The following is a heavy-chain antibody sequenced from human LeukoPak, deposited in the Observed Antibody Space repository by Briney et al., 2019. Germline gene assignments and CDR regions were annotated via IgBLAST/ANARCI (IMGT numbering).Heavy chain of an antibody. Sequence: ASVKVSCTASGYTFTSYYIHWVRQDPGQGLEWVGIINPSSGSTIYEQKFQGRVTMTRDTSTSTIYMELSSLRSEDTAVYYCARTPWVGTTYDYWGQGTLVTVSS. CDR2: INPSSGST. CDR1: GYTFTSYY. CDR3: ARTPWVGTTYDY. J-gene: IGHJ4*02. D-gene: IGHD1-26*01. V-gene: IGHV1-46*01.